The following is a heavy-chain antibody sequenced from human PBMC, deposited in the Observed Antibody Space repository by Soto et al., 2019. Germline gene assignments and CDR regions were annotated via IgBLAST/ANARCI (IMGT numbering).Heavy chain of an antibody. Sequence: QVQLVQSGAEVKKPGASVKVSCKASGYTFTSYDINWVRQATGQGLEWMGWMNPNSGNTGYAQKFQGRVTRTMNTSISTAYMELRRLRSEDTAGYYCARTPLWFGELPLNPYYYHMDVWGKGTPVTVSS. V-gene: IGHV1-8*01. CDR3: ARTPLWFGELPLNPYYYHMDV. CDR2: MNPNSGNT. J-gene: IGHJ6*03. D-gene: IGHD3-10*01. CDR1: GYTFTSYD.